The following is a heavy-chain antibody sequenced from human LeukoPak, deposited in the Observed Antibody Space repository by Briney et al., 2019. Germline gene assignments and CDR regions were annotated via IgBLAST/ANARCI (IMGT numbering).Heavy chain of an antibody. CDR2: IYHSGST. J-gene: IGHJ4*02. V-gene: IGHV4-38-2*01. CDR3: ARLSGAPVRHPIYHFDY. D-gene: IGHD2-2*02. Sequence: SETLSLTCAVSGYSISNDYYWGWVRQPPGKGLEWIGNIYHSGSTYKNPSLKSRLTMSLDTSKNQFSLKLISVTAADTAMYDCARLSGAPVRHPIYHFDYWGQGTLVTVSS. CDR1: GYSISNDYY.